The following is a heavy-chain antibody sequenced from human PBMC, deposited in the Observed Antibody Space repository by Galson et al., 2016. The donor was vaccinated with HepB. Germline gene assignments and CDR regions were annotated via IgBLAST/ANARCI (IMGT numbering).Heavy chain of an antibody. Sequence: SLRLSCAASGFTFNTYGMHWVRQAPGKGLEWVAVIWYDGSNKYYADSVKGRFTISRDNAKNSLYLQMDNLRDEDTAVYYCARDPHALDFWGQGTLVTVSS. V-gene: IGHV3-33*01. CDR1: GFTFNTYG. CDR3: ARDPHALDF. J-gene: IGHJ4*02. CDR2: IWYDGSNK.